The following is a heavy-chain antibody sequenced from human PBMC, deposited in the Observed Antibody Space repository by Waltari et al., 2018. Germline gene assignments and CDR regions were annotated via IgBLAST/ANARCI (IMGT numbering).Heavy chain of an antibody. CDR2: IRYDGSNK. V-gene: IGHV3-30*02. CDR3: AKGIYGSGSYYEDY. Sequence: QVQLVESGGGVVQPGGSLRLSCAASGFTFSSYGMHWVRQAPGKGLEWVAFIRYDGSNKYYGDSVKGRFTISRDNSKNTLYLQMNSLRAEDTAVYYCAKGIYGSGSYYEDYWGQGTLVTVSS. CDR1: GFTFSSYG. J-gene: IGHJ4*02. D-gene: IGHD3-10*01.